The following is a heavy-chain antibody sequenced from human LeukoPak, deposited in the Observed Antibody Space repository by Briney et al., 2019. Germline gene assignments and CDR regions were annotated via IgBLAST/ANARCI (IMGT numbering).Heavy chain of an antibody. CDR3: AKGGHNWNYRWFDP. Sequence: GGSLRLSCAASGFTFSSYAMSWVRQAPGKGLEWVSAISGSGGSTYCADSVKGRFTISRDNSENTLYLQMNTLRAEDTAVSYCAKGGHNWNYRWFDPWGQGTLVTVSS. D-gene: IGHD1-7*01. CDR1: GFTFSSYA. J-gene: IGHJ5*02. V-gene: IGHV3-23*01. CDR2: ISGSGGST.